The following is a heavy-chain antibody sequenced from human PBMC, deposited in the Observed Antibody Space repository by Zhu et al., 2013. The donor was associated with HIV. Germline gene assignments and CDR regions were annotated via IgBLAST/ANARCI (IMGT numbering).Heavy chain of an antibody. V-gene: IGHV1-2*02. Sequence: QVHLVQSGAEVKKPGASVKVSCKASGYTFTGYYLHWVRQAPGQGLEWMGRINPDSGGTNYAQRFLGRVTMTRDTSITSAYMELTRLRSDDTAIYYCARDRMRGAPGVLDLWGRGTQSLSPQ. CDR2: INPDSGGT. CDR1: GYTFTGYY. D-gene: IGHD3-3*01. J-gene: IGHJ2*01. CDR3: ARDRMRGAPGVLDL.